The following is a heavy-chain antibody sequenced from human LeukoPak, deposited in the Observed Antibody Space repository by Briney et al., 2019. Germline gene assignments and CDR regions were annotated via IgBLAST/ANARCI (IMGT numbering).Heavy chain of an antibody. CDR1: GGSFSGYY. CDR2: INHSGST. Sequence: PSETLSLTCAVYGGSFSGYYWSWIRQPPGKGLEWIGEINHSGSTNYNPSLKSRVTISVDTSKNQFSLKLSSVTAADTAVYYCARRPPMVRGLDYWGQGTLVTVSS. V-gene: IGHV4-34*01. CDR3: ARRPPMVRGLDY. J-gene: IGHJ4*02. D-gene: IGHD3-10*01.